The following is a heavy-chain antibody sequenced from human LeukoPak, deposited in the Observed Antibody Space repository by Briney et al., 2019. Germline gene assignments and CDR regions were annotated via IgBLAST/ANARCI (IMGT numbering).Heavy chain of an antibody. J-gene: IGHJ2*01. D-gene: IGHD6-6*01. Sequence: SETLSLTCTVSGGSISSGDYYWSWIRQPPGKGLEWIGYIYYSGSTYYNPSLKSRVTISVGTSKNQFSLKLSSVTAADTAVYYCAREPYSSSPSVEYFDLWGRGTLVTVSS. V-gene: IGHV4-30-4*08. CDR2: IYYSGST. CDR1: GGSISSGDYY. CDR3: AREPYSSSPSVEYFDL.